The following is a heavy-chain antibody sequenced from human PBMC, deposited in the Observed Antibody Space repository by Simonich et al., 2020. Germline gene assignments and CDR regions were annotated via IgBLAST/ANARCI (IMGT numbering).Heavy chain of an antibody. V-gene: IGHV1-18*01. CDR1: GYTFTSYG. CDR2: ISADKGNT. Sequence: QVQLVQSGAEVKKPGASGKVSCKASGYTFTSYGISWVRQAPGQGLEWMGWISADKGNTNYAQKLQGRVTMTTDTSTSTAYMELRSLRSDDTAVYYCARASRGTWWYYYFDYWGQGTLVTVSS. D-gene: IGHD2-15*01. CDR3: ARASRGTWWYYYFDY. J-gene: IGHJ4*02.